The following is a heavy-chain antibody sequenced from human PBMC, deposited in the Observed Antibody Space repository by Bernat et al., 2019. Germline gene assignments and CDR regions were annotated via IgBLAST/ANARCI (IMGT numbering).Heavy chain of an antibody. CDR1: GFTVSSNY. D-gene: IGHD3-9*01. Sequence: EVQLVESGGGLVQPGGSLRLSCAASGFTVSSNYMSWVRQAPGKGLEWVSVIYSGGSTYYADSVKGRLTNSRHNSKNTLYLQMTSLRAEDTAVYYCAREGSDILTGDYYGMDVWGQGTTVTVSS. J-gene: IGHJ6*02. CDR3: AREGSDILTGDYYGMDV. CDR2: IYSGGST. V-gene: IGHV3-53*04.